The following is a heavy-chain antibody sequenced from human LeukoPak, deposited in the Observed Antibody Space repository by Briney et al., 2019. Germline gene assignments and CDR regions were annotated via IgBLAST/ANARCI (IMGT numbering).Heavy chain of an antibody. J-gene: IGHJ1*01. CDR2: IYTSGST. D-gene: IGHD3-22*01. V-gene: IGHV4-61*02. Sequence: SDTLSLTCTVSGGSISSGRYYWSWIRQPAGKGLEWIGRIYTSGSTNYNPSLKSRVTISVDTSKNQFSLKLSSVTAADTAVYYCARDSPDYYDSSGYYARAEYFQHWGQGTLVTVSS. CDR3: ARDSPDYYDSSGYYARAEYFQH. CDR1: GGSISSGRYY.